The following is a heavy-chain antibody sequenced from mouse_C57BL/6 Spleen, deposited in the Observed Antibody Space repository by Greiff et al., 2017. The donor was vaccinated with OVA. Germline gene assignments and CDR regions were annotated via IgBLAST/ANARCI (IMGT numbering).Heavy chain of an antibody. CDR2: ISYDGSN. V-gene: IGHV3-6*01. Sequence: EVQLVESGPGLVKPSQSLSLTCSVTGYSITSGYYWNWLRQFPGNKLEWMGYISYDGSNNYNPSLKNRISITRDTSKNQFFLKLNSVTTEDTATYYCARGDYDAMDYWGQGTSVTVSS. D-gene: IGHD2-13*01. CDR1: GYSITSGYY. J-gene: IGHJ4*01. CDR3: ARGDYDAMDY.